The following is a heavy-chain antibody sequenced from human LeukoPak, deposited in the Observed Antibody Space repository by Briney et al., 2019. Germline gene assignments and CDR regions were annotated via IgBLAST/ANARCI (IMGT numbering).Heavy chain of an antibody. CDR2: IYQSGST. Sequence: PSETLSLTCAVSGGTISSSNWWSWVRQPPGKGLEWIGEIYQSGSTNYNPSLKSRVTISADKSKNEFSLKVSSVTAADTAVYYCARVVSSSGWAFDYWGQGTLVTVSS. CDR3: ARVVSSSGWAFDY. V-gene: IGHV4-4*02. J-gene: IGHJ4*02. CDR1: GGTISSSNW. D-gene: IGHD6-19*01.